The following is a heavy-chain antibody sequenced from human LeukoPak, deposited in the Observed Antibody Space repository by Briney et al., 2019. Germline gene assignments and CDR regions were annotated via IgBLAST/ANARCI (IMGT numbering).Heavy chain of an antibody. D-gene: IGHD3-16*01. CDR3: TRLNYRGGEALHFDY. CDR1: GGSFTNYY. Sequence: PSETLSLTCSVSGGSFTNYYWGWFRKPPGKGLEYIGYIHSDGTTNYNPSLKSRVTVSLDTSRTHFSLRLSFVTAADTAVYFCTRLNYRGGEALHFDYWGQGTLVAVSS. J-gene: IGHJ4*02. CDR2: IHSDGTT. V-gene: IGHV4-4*09.